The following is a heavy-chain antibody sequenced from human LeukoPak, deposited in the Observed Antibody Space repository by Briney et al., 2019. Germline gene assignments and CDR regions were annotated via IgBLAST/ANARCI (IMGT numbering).Heavy chain of an antibody. CDR2: IYYSGST. CDR1: GGSNSSGDYY. Sequence: PSETLSLTCTVSGGSNSSGDYYWSWIRQPPGKGLEWIGYIYYSGSTYYNPSLKSRVTISVDTSKNQFSLKLSSVTAADTAVYYCARRDCSSTSCYAVWWFDPWGQGTLVTVSS. J-gene: IGHJ5*02. V-gene: IGHV4-30-4*01. CDR3: ARRDCSSTSCYAVWWFDP. D-gene: IGHD2-2*01.